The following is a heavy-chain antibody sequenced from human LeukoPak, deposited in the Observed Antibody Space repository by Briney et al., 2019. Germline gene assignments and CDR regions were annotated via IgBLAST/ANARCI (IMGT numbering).Heavy chain of an antibody. CDR3: ATVTDGYNQGPFDY. CDR2: IYYSGST. D-gene: IGHD5-24*01. CDR1: GGSISSYY. Sequence: SETLSLTCTVSGGSISSYYWSWIRQPPEKGLEWIGYIYYSGSTNYNPSLKSRVTISVDTSKNQFSLKLSSVTAADTAVYYCATVTDGYNQGPFDYWGQGTLVTVSS. V-gene: IGHV4-59*01. J-gene: IGHJ4*02.